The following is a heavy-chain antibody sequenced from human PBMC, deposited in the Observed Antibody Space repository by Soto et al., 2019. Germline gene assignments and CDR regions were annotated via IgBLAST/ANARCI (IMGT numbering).Heavy chain of an antibody. V-gene: IGHV1-2*04. Sequence: ASVKVSCKASGYTFTGYYMHWVRQAPGQGLEWMGWINPNSGGTNYAQKFQGWVTMTRDTSISTAYMELSRLRSDDTAVYYCARGSAMVRIIAYYYGMDVWGQRTTVTVSS. CDR3: ARGSAMVRIIAYYYGMDV. CDR2: INPNSGGT. J-gene: IGHJ6*02. CDR1: GYTFTGYY. D-gene: IGHD3-10*01.